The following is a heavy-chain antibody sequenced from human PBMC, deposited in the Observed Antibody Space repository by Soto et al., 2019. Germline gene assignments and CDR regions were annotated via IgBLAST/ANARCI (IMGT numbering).Heavy chain of an antibody. CDR2: INPNSGGT. J-gene: IGHJ6*02. CDR3: AREGITMVRGVILHYYYYGMDV. CDR1: GYTFTGYY. V-gene: IGHV1-2*02. D-gene: IGHD3-10*01. Sequence: ASVKVSCKASGYTFTGYYMHWVRQAPGQGLEWMGWINPNSGGTNYAQKFQGRVTMTRDTSISTAYMELSRLRSDDTAVYYCAREGITMVRGVILHYYYYGMDVWGQGTTGTVSS.